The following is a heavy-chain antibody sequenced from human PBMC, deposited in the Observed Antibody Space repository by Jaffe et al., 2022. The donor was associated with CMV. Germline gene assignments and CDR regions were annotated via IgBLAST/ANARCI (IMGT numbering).Heavy chain of an antibody. J-gene: IGHJ6*03. D-gene: IGHD3-22*01. CDR1: GGSISSYY. CDR2: IYYSGST. V-gene: IGHV4-59*08. Sequence: QVQLQESGPGLVKPSETLSLTCTVSGGSISSYYWSWIRQPPGKGLEWIGYIYYSGSTNYNPSLKSRVTISVDTSKNQFSLKLSSVTAADTAVYYCARHPNRDSSWLYYYMDVWGKGTTVTVSS. CDR3: ARHPNRDSSWLYYYMDV.